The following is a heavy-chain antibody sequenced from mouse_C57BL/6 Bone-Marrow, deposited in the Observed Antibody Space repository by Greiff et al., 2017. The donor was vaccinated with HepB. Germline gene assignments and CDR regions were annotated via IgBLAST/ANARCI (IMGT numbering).Heavy chain of an antibody. J-gene: IGHJ4*01. Sequence: EVNVVESGGDLVKPGGSLKLSCAASGFTFSSYGMSWVRQTPDKRLEWVATISSGGSYTYYPDSVKGRFTISRDNAKNTLYLQMSSLKSEDTAMYYCARRGTVVARYAMDYWGQGTSVTVSS. V-gene: IGHV5-6*02. CDR3: ARRGTVVARYAMDY. CDR1: GFTFSSYG. CDR2: ISSGGSYT. D-gene: IGHD1-1*01.